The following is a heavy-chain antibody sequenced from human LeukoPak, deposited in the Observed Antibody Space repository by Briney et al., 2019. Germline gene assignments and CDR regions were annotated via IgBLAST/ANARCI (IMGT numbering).Heavy chain of an antibody. CDR3: ARDQEGFDY. J-gene: IGHJ4*02. CDR2: IYPRDGST. CDR1: GYTFTSNY. Sequence: ASVKVSCKASGYTFTSNYIHWVRQAPGQGLEWMGMIYPRDGSTSYAQKFQGRVTVTRDTSTSTVHIELSGLRSEDTAVYYCARDQEGFDYWGQGTLVTVSS. V-gene: IGHV1-46*01.